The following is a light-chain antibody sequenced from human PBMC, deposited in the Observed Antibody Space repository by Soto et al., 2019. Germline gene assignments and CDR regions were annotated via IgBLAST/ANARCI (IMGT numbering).Light chain of an antibody. V-gene: IGKV3-11*01. CDR2: DAS. CDR1: QSVSSY. Sequence: EIVFTQSPATLSLSPGERATLSCRASQSVSSYLAWYQQKPGQAPRLLIYDASNRATGIPARFSGSGSGTDFTLTISSLQPEDFAVYYRQQRSNWLTFGGGTKVEIK. J-gene: IGKJ4*01. CDR3: QQRSNWLT.